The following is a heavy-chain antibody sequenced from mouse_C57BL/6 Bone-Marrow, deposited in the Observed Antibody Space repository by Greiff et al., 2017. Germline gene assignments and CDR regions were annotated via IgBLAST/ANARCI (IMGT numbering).Heavy chain of an antibody. J-gene: IGHJ4*01. V-gene: IGHV1-55*01. CDR2: IFPGSGST. D-gene: IGHD2-3*01. CDR3: ARASDGYYYAMDY. CDR1: GYTFTSYW. Sequence: VQLQQPGAELVKPGASVKMSCKASGYTFTSYWITWVKQRPGQGLEWIGDIFPGSGSTNYNEKFKSKATLTVDTSSSTAYMQLSSLTSEDSAFDYCARASDGYYYAMDYWGQGTSVTVSS.